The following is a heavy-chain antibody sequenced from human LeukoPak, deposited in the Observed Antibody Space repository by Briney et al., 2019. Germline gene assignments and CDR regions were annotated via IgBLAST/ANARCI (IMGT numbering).Heavy chain of an antibody. D-gene: IGHD3-3*01. Sequence: ASVKVSCKASGYTFTSYYMHWVRQAPAQGLEWMGIINPSGGSTSYAQKFQGRVTMTRDTSTSTVYMELSSLRSEDTAVYHCAVTLEWLKWGALDIWGQGTMVTVSS. CDR1: GYTFTSYY. CDR3: AVTLEWLKWGALDI. J-gene: IGHJ3*02. CDR2: INPSGGST. V-gene: IGHV1-46*03.